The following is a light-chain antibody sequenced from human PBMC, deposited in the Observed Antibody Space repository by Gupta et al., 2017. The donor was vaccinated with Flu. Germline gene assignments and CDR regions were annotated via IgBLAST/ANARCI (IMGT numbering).Light chain of an antibody. J-gene: IGKJ1*01. CDR3: QQRGNWPPWT. CDR2: DAS. V-gene: IGKV3-11*01. CDR1: ESVSIF. Sequence: EIVLTQSPATLSLSPGERATLSCRASESVSIFLAWYQQRPGQSPRLLIYDASNRATGIPARFSASGSGTDFTLTISSLEPEDFAVYYCQQRGNWPPWTFGQGTKVEIK.